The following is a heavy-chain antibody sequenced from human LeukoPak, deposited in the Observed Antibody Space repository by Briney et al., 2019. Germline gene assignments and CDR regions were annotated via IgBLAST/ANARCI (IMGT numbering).Heavy chain of an antibody. J-gene: IGHJ4*02. V-gene: IGHV3-30-3*01. D-gene: IGHD3-22*01. CDR1: GFTFSSYA. CDR2: ISYDGSNK. Sequence: SGGSLRLSCAASGFTFSSYAMHWVRQAPGKGLEWLAVISYDGSNKYYADSVKGRFTISRDNSKNTLYLQMNSLRAEDTAVYYCARDRGEDDSSGLDYWGQGTLVTVSS. CDR3: ARDRGEDDSSGLDY.